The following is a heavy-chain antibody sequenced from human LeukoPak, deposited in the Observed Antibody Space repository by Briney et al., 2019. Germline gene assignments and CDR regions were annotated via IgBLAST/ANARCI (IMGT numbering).Heavy chain of an antibody. Sequence: GGSLRLSCAASGFTVSSNEMNWVRQAPGKGLEWVSYISSSGSTIYYADSVKGRFTISRDNAKNSLYLQMNSLRAEDTAVYYCAELGITMIGGVWGKGTTVTISS. D-gene: IGHD3-10*02. J-gene: IGHJ6*04. CDR2: ISSSGSTI. V-gene: IGHV3-48*03. CDR3: AELGITMIGGV. CDR1: GFTVSSNE.